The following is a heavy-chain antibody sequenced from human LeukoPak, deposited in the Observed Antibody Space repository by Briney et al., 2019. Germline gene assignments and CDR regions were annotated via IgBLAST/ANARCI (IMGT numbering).Heavy chain of an antibody. Sequence: SETLSLTCTVSGGSISSYYWSWIRQPAGKGLEWIGRIYTSGSTNYNPSLKSRVTISVDTSKNQFSLKLSSVTAADTAVYYCARVLGDSSGTHFDYWGQGTLVTVSS. CDR1: GGSISSYY. D-gene: IGHD3-22*01. V-gene: IGHV4-4*07. CDR2: IYTSGST. CDR3: ARVLGDSSGTHFDY. J-gene: IGHJ4*02.